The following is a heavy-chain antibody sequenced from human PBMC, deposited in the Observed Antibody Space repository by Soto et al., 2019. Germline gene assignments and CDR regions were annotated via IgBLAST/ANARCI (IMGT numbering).Heavy chain of an antibody. V-gene: IGHV3-48*02. D-gene: IGHD2-2*01. CDR3: AKRRLNTITSLSDF. Sequence: PGGSLRLSCAASGFTFSSYSMNWVRQAPEKALEWVAYISGNNITIIYADSVKGRFFISRDNADNTLHLQMNSLRDDDTAIYYCAKRRLNTITSLSDFWGQGVQVTVSS. CDR1: GFTFSSYS. CDR2: ISGNNITI. J-gene: IGHJ1*01.